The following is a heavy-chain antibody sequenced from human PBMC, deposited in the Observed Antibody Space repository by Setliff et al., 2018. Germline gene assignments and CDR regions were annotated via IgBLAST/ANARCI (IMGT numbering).Heavy chain of an antibody. CDR1: GFNFGGYS. D-gene: IGHD3-3*01. J-gene: IGHJ4*01. V-gene: IGHV3-23*01. CDR2: IIGSGIST. Sequence: GGSLRLSCAASGFNFGGYSMSWVRQAPGKGLEWVSSIIGSGISTYYADSVQGRFTISRDNPKNTLHLQMNGLRVEDTAIYYCARSPHDFWSGRVFFDYWGQGMLVTVSS. CDR3: ARSPHDFWSGRVFFDY.